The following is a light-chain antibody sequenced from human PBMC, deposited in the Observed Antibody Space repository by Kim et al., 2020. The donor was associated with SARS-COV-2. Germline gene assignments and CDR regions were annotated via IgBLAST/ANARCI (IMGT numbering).Light chain of an antibody. CDR1: QSVRSS. V-gene: IGKV3-15*01. Sequence: VSLGEIVTLSCRASQSVRSSLAWYQQKPGQAPRLLIYEASTRATGISDRFSGSGSGTEFTLSISSLQSGDFAVYYCQQYNDWPPLTFGGGTKLEI. J-gene: IGKJ4*01. CDR3: QQYNDWPPLT. CDR2: EAS.